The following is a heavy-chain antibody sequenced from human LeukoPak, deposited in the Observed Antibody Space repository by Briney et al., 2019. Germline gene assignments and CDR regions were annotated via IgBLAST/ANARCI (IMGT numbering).Heavy chain of an antibody. Sequence: PSETLSLTCTVSGGSISGYYWSWIRQPPGKGLEWIGYIYYSGHTNYNPSLKSRVTISLDTSKNQFSLMLSSVTAADTAVYYCARDRRWEQLHAFDIWGQGTMVTVSS. J-gene: IGHJ3*02. CDR1: GGSISGYY. D-gene: IGHD1-26*01. V-gene: IGHV4-59*01. CDR3: ARDRRWEQLHAFDI. CDR2: IYYSGHT.